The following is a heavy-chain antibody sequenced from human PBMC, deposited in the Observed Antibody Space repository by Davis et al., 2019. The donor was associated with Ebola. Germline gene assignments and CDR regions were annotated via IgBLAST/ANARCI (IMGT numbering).Heavy chain of an antibody. CDR2: IKQDGSEK. V-gene: IGHV3-7*01. Sequence: GESLKISCAASGFTFSNAWMSWVRQAPGKGLEWVANIKQDGSEKYYVDSVKGRFTISRDNAKNSLYLQMNSLRAEDTAVYYCARDYVAAAHYYYGMDVWGQGTTVTVSS. CDR1: GFTFSNAW. CDR3: ARDYVAAAHYYYGMDV. D-gene: IGHD6-13*01. J-gene: IGHJ6*02.